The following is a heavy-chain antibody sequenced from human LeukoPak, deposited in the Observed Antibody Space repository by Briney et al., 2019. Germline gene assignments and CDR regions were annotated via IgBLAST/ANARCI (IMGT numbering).Heavy chain of an antibody. Sequence: GGSLRLSCAASGFTFSNYAMGWVRQAPGKGLEWVSGISGSGGSTYYADSVKGRFTISRDNSKNTLYLQMNSLTDEDTAVYYCAKKWGVGTTTLDYFDYWGQGTLVTVSS. D-gene: IGHD1-26*01. CDR1: GFTFSNYA. CDR2: ISGSGGST. V-gene: IGHV3-23*01. J-gene: IGHJ4*02. CDR3: AKKWGVGTTTLDYFDY.